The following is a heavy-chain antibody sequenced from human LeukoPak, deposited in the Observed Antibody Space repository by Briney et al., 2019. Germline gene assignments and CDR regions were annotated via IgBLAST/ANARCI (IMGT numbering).Heavy chain of an antibody. D-gene: IGHD3-16*01. CDR2: ISYDGSNK. CDR1: GFTFSSYG. V-gene: IGHV3-30*18. Sequence: GGSLRLSCAASGFTFSSYGMHWVRQAPGKGLEWVAVISYDGSNKYYADSVKGRFTISRDNSKNTLYLQMNSLRAEDTAVYYCAKDRLQLRSGVSFAPWGQGTLVTVSS. J-gene: IGHJ5*02. CDR3: AKDRLQLRSGVSFAP.